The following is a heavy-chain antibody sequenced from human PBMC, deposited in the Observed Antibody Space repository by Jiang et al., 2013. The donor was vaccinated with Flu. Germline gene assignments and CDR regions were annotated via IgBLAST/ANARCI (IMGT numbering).Heavy chain of an antibody. CDR2: T. J-gene: IGHJ4*02. D-gene: IGHD4-17*01. Sequence: TRYSPSFEGQVTISADKSLSTAYLQWNSLKASDTAMYYCARGAVTTWHNWGQGTLVTVSS. CDR3: ARGAVTTWHN. V-gene: IGHV5-51*01.